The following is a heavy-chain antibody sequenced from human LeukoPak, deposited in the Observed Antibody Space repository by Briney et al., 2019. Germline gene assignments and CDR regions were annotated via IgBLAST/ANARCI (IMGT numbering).Heavy chain of an antibody. D-gene: IGHD3-22*01. Sequence: GASVKVSCKASGYTFTSYDINWVRQATGQGLEWMGWMNPNSGNTGYAHKFQGRVTMTRNPYISTAYMELSSLRSEDTAVYYCARSRSYYYDSSGYSDYWGQGTLVTVSS. CDR2: MNPNSGNT. CDR1: GYTFTSYD. V-gene: IGHV1-8*01. CDR3: ARSRSYYYDSSGYSDY. J-gene: IGHJ4*02.